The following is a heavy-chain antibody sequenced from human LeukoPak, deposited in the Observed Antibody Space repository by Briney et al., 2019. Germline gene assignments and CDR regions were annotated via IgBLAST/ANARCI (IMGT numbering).Heavy chain of an antibody. J-gene: IGHJ4*02. Sequence: SETLSLTCSVSGGSFSNHFWSWVRQPAGKGLEWIGRIYPSGNTNYNPSLKSRVTLSVDTSKNQFSLKLSSVTAADTAVYYCARMGYYGSGSYYSGAGADYWGQGTLVTVSS. CDR2: IYPSGNT. CDR3: ARMGYYGSGSYYSGAGADY. V-gene: IGHV4-4*07. D-gene: IGHD3-10*01. CDR1: GGSFSNHF.